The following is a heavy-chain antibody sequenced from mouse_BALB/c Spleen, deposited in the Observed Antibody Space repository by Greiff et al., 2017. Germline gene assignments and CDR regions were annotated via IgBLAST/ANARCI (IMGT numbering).Heavy chain of an antibody. CDR3: AGSERSCAMDD. V-gene: IGHV2-2*01. J-gene: IGHJ4*01. CDR1: GFSLTSYG. Sequence: QVQLQQSGPGLVQPSQSLSITCTASGFSLTSYGVHWVRQSPGKGLEWLGVIWSGGSTDYNAAFISRLSISKDTAKSNVFFKMSSLQADDTAIYYWAGSERSCAMDDWGQGTSVTVSA. CDR2: IWSGGST.